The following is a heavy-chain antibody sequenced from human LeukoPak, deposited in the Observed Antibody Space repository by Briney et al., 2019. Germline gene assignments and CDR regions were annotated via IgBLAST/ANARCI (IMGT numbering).Heavy chain of an antibody. CDR2: ISSNGGST. J-gene: IGHJ6*03. Sequence: GGSLRLSCAASGFTFSSYAMHWVRQAPGKGLEYVSAISSNGGSTYYANSVKGRFTISRDNSKNTLYLQMGSLRAEDMAVYYCARVLGESPYMDVWGKGTTVTVSS. D-gene: IGHD3-16*01. CDR1: GFTFSSYA. CDR3: ARVLGESPYMDV. V-gene: IGHV3-64*01.